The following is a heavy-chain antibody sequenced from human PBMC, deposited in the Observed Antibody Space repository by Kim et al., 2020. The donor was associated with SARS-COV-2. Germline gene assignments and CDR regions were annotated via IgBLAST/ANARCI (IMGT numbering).Heavy chain of an antibody. J-gene: IGHJ5*02. Sequence: SGPTLVNPTQTLTLTCTFSGFSLSTSGVGVGWIRQPPGKALEWLALIYWDDDKRYSPSLKSRLTITKDTSKNQVVLTMTNMDPVDTATYYCAHRHPLRYFDWLSSGWFDPWGQGTLVTVSS. CDR3: AHRHPLRYFDWLSSGWFDP. CDR1: GFSLSTSGVG. CDR2: IYWDDDK. V-gene: IGHV2-5*02. D-gene: IGHD3-9*01.